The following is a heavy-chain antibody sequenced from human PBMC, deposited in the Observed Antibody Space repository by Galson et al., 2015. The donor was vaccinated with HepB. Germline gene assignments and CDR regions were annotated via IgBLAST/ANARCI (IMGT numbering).Heavy chain of an antibody. D-gene: IGHD2-2*01. CDR1: GFTFSSYS. CDR2: INQDVSEK. Sequence: SLRLSCAASGFTFSSYSMNWVRQAPGKGLEWVANINQDVSEKYYVDSVKGRFSISRDNAKNSLYLQMNSLRAEDTAVYYCARARGYCSSTSCYALRGYFEYWGQGTLVTVSS. V-gene: IGHV3-7*01. CDR3: ARARGYCSSTSCYALRGYFEY. J-gene: IGHJ4*02.